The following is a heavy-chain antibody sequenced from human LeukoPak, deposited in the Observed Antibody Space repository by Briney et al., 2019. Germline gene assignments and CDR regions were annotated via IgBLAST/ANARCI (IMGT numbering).Heavy chain of an antibody. CDR2: INPNSGGT. J-gene: IGHJ5*02. D-gene: IGHD1-26*01. CDR1: GYTFTGYY. CDR3: ARDTVGATNWFDP. Sequence: ASVKVSCKASGYTFTGYYMHWVRQAPGQGLEWMGWINPNSGGTNYAQKLQGRVTMTTDTSTSTAYMELRSLRSDDTAVYYCARDTVGATNWFDPWGQGTLVTVSS. V-gene: IGHV1-2*02.